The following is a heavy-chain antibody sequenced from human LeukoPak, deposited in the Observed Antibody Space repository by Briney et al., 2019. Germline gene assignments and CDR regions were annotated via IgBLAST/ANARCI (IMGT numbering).Heavy chain of an antibody. CDR2: ISGSGAGT. CDR1: GFTFSSYA. D-gene: IGHD3-22*01. J-gene: IGHJ4*02. Sequence: GGSLRLSCAASGFTFSSYAMGWVRQAPGKGLEWVSSISGSGAGTYYADSVKGRCTISRDNSNNTLYLQMNSLRAEDTAVYYCAKADDDSPGYTNYFDYWGQGTLVTVSS. CDR3: AKADDDSPGYTNYFDY. V-gene: IGHV3-23*01.